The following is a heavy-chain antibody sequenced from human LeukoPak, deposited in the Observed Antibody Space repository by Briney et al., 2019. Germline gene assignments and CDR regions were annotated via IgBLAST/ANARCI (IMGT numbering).Heavy chain of an antibody. V-gene: IGHV4-59*11. CDR3: ASHRHSSSWAFDY. J-gene: IGHJ4*02. D-gene: IGHD6-13*01. CDR2: IYSSGSS. CDR1: GGSISSHY. Sequence: PSQTLSLTCTVSGGSISSHYWSWIRQSPGKGLEWIGYIYSSGSSNYNPSLKSRVTISVDTSKNQFSLTLSSVSAADTAVYYCASHRHSSSWAFDYWGQGTLVTVSS.